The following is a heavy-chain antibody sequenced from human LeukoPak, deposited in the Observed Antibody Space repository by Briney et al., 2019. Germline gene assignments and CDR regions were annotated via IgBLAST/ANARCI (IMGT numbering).Heavy chain of an antibody. CDR2: IYYSGST. J-gene: IGHJ4*02. V-gene: IGHV4-31*03. CDR3: AREVGGDGDYFDY. Sequence: SQTLSLTCTVSGGSISSGGYYWSWIRRHPGKGLEWIGDIYYSGSTYHNPSLKSRVTISVDTSKNQFSLKLSSVTAADTAVYYCAREVGGDGDYFDYWGQGTLVTVSS. D-gene: IGHD3-16*01. CDR1: GGSISSGGYY.